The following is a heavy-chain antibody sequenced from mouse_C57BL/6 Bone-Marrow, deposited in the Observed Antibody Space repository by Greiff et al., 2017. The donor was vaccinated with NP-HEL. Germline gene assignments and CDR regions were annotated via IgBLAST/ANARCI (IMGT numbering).Heavy chain of an antibody. CDR3: ARGSNYEEGY. CDR1: GYTFTDYN. D-gene: IGHD2-5*01. Sequence: VQLKQSGPELVKPGASVKMSCKASGYTFTDYNMHWVKQSHGKSLEWIGYINPNNGGTSYNQKFKGKATLTVNKSSSTAYMELRSLTSEDSAVYYCARGSNYEEGYWGQGTTLTVSS. CDR2: INPNNGGT. V-gene: IGHV1-22*01. J-gene: IGHJ2*01.